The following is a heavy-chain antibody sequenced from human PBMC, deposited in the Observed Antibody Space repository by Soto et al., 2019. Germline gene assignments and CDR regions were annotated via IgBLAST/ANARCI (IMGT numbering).Heavy chain of an antibody. D-gene: IGHD4-17*01. V-gene: IGHV3-30*03. J-gene: IGHJ6*02. CDR1: GFTFSSYG. CDR2: ISYDGSNK. CDR3: AIDQGGDYEGGIDV. Sequence: QVQLVESGGGVVQPGRSLRLSCAASGFTFSSYGMPWVRQAPGKGLEWVAVISYDGSNKYYADSVKGRFTISRDNSKNTLYLQMNSLRAEDTAVFYCAIDQGGDYEGGIDVWGQGTTVTVSS.